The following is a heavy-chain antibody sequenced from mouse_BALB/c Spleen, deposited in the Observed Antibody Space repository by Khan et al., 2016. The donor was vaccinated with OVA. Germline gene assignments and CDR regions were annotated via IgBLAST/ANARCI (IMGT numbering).Heavy chain of an antibody. V-gene: IGHV1-4*01. CDR2: INPRSGYT. CDR1: GYTFTSHT. J-gene: IGHJ4*01. CDR3: ARRTTKYAMDY. D-gene: IGHD2-14*01. Sequence: VKLQQSGAELARPGASVKMSCKASGYTFTSHTMHWVKQRPGQGLEWIGYINPRSGYTNYNQKFNDQATLTEDKSSSTAYMQLRSLTSEDSAVYYCARRTTKYAMDYWGQGTSVTVSS.